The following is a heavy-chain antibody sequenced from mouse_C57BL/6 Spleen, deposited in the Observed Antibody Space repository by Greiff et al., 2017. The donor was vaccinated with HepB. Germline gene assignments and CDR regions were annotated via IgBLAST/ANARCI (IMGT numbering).Heavy chain of an antibody. V-gene: IGHV1-54*01. CDR1: GYAFTNYL. Sequence: QVQLQQSGAELVRPGTSVKVSCKASGYAFTNYLIEWVKQRPGQGLEWIGVINPGSGGTNYNEKFKGKATLTADKSSSTAYMQLSSLTSEDSAVYFCARGGDHFDYWGQGTTLTVSS. CDR3: ARGGDHFDY. J-gene: IGHJ2*01. D-gene: IGHD3-3*01. CDR2: INPGSGGT.